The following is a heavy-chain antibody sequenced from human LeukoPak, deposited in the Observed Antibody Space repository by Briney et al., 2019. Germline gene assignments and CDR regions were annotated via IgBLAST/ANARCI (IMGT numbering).Heavy chain of an antibody. D-gene: IGHD1-26*01. CDR2: TNPDGSEK. J-gene: IGHJ4*02. V-gene: IGHV3-7*01. CDR3: VSWSSLNS. Sequence: PGGSLRLSCVGPGFMFSNSWMSWVRQPPGEGLEWVAHTNPDGSEKYYVDSVKGRFAISRDNAQTSLYLQMNSLRAEDTAVYYRVSWSSLNSWGQGTLVTVSS. CDR1: GFMFSNSW.